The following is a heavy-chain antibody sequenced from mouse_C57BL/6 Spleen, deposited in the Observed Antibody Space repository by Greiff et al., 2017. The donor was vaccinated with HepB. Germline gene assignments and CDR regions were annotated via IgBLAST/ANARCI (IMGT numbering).Heavy chain of an antibody. V-gene: IGHV5-4*01. CDR3: ARDGYYGSSYWYFDV. CDR2: ISDGGSYT. CDR1: GFTFSSYA. D-gene: IGHD1-1*01. J-gene: IGHJ1*03. Sequence: VQLKESGGGLVKPGGSLKLSCAASGFTFSSYAMSWVRQTPEKRLEWVATISDGGSYTYYPDNVKGRFTISRDNAKNNLYLQMSHLKSEDTAMYYCARDGYYGSSYWYFDVWGTGTTVTVSS.